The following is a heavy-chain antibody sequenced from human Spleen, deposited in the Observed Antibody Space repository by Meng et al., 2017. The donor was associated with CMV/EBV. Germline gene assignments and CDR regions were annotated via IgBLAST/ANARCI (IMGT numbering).Heavy chain of an antibody. CDR1: GFTFSSYA. CDR3: SVFGSSSAFDY. D-gene: IGHD6-6*01. CDR2: ISYDGSNK. V-gene: IGHV3-30*04. Sequence: GESLKISCAASGFTFSSYAMHWVRQAPGKGLEWVAVISYDGSNKYYADSVKGRFTISRDNSKNTLYLQMNSLRAEDTAVYYCSVFGSSSAFDYWGQGTLVTVSS. J-gene: IGHJ4*02.